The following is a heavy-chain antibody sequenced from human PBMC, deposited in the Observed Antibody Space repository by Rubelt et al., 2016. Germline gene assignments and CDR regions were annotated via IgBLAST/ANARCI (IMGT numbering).Heavy chain of an antibody. CDR2: IYYSGST. J-gene: IGHJ4*02. V-gene: IGHV4-38-2*02. Sequence: QVQLQESGPGLVKPSETLSLTCTVPGYSISSGYYWGWIRQPPGKGLEWIGSIYYSGSTYYNPSLKSRVTISVDTSKNQFSLKRSYVTAADTAVYYCARLNAATGYWGQGTLVTVSS. D-gene: IGHD6-25*01. CDR1: GYSISSGYY. CDR3: ARLNAATGY.